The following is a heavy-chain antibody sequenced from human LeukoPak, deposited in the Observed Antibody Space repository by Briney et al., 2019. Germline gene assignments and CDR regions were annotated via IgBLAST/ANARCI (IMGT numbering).Heavy chain of an antibody. J-gene: IGHJ4*02. Sequence: ASVKVSCKASGYTFTSYYMHWVRQAPGQGLEWMGIINPSGGSTSYAQKFQGRVTMTRDTSTSTAYMELRSLRSDDTAVYYCAAYQPLLYFNYWGQGTLVTVSS. CDR3: AAYQPLLYFNY. D-gene: IGHD2-2*01. V-gene: IGHV1-46*01. CDR2: INPSGGST. CDR1: GYTFTSYY.